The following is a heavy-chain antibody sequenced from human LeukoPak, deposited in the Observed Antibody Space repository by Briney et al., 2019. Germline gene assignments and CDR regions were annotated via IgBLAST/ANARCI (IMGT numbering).Heavy chain of an antibody. CDR1: GFTFSNYG. CDR2: ISYDGSNK. V-gene: IGHV3-30*18. CDR3: AKEGIL. J-gene: IGHJ4*02. Sequence: GGSLRLSCTASGFTFSNYGIHWVRQAPGKGLEWVAVISYDGSNKYYADSVKGRFTISRDNSKNTLYLQMNSLRAEDTAVYYCAKEGILWGQGTLVTVSS.